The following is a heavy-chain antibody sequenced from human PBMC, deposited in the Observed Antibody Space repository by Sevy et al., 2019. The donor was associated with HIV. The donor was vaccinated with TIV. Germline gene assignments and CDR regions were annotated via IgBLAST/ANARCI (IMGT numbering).Heavy chain of an antibody. V-gene: IGHV3-33*01. D-gene: IGHD3-22*01. CDR1: GFTFSNYA. CDR3: ARVGYYYDNAAYYALDS. Sequence: GGSLRLSCAATGFTFSNYAMHWVRQAPGKGMEWVAIIWSDGAYQYHGDSVKGRFTISRDNSKNTLYLQMNNVRVEDTAVYYCARVGYYYDNAAYYALDSWGLGTLVTISS. J-gene: IGHJ4*02. CDR2: IWSDGAYQ.